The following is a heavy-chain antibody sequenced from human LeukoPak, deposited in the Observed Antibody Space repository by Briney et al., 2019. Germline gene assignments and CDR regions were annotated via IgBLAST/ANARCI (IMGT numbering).Heavy chain of an antibody. CDR3: ARGGYETYYYYYGMDV. V-gene: IGHV3-30*04. Sequence: GRSLRLSCAASGSTFSSYAMHWVRQAPGKGLEWVAVISYDGSNKYYADSVKGRFTISRDNSKNTLYLQMNSLRAEDTAVYYCARGGYETYYYYYGMDVWGQGTTVTVSS. D-gene: IGHD5-12*01. J-gene: IGHJ6*02. CDR1: GSTFSSYA. CDR2: ISYDGSNK.